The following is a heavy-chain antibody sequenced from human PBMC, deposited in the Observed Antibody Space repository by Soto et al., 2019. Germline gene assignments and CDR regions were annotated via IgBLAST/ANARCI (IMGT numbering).Heavy chain of an antibody. CDR3: ARRTNTRYFDY. CDR1: GGSISGYY. V-gene: IGHV4-59*12. CDR2: LFFSGST. Sequence: SETLSLTCTVSGGSISGYYWSWIRQPPGKGLEWIGYLFFSGSTNYNPSLQSRVTISVDTSKNQFSLKLSSVTAADTAVYYCARRTNTRYFDYWGQGTLVTVSS. J-gene: IGHJ4*02.